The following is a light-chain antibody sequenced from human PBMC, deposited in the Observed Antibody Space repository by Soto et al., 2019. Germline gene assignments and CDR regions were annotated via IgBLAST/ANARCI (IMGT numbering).Light chain of an antibody. CDR1: SSNIGAGYD. J-gene: IGLJ3*02. CDR3: QSYDSSLSGWV. CDR2: GNH. Sequence: QSVLTQPPSVSGAPGQRVTISCTGSSSNIGAGYDLHWYQQLPGTAPKLLIYGNHNRPSGVPDRCSGSKSGTSASLAITGLQAEDEADYYCQSYDSSLSGWVFGGGTKLTVL. V-gene: IGLV1-40*01.